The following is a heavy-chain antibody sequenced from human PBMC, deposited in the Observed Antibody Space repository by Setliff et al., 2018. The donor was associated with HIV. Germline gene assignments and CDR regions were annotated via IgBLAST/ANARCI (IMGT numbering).Heavy chain of an antibody. CDR2: IIPSGGST. D-gene: IGHD1-26*01. CDR3: ARDPRATIPRFDGYYFDY. CDR1: GGTFSSYA. Sequence: ASVKVSCKASGGTFSSYAISWVRQAPGQGLEWMGGIIPSGGSTTYAQKFQGRVTMARDTSTSTVYMELSSLRSEDTAVYYCARDPRATIPRFDGYYFDYWGQGTLVTVSS. V-gene: IGHV1-46*01. J-gene: IGHJ4*02.